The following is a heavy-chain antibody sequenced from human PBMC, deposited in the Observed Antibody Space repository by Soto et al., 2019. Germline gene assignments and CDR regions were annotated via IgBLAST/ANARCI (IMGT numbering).Heavy chain of an antibody. CDR1: GGSISSGGYY. V-gene: IGHV4-31*03. CDR3: ARSVDP. J-gene: IGHJ5*02. CDR2: IFYSGTT. Sequence: QVQLQESGPGLVKPSQTLSLTCTVSGGSISSGGYYWSWIRQHPGKGLEWIGYIFYSGTTYYNPSLKRRVTISVDPSKTQFSLTLRSVTAADTAVYYCARSVDPWGQGTLVTVSS.